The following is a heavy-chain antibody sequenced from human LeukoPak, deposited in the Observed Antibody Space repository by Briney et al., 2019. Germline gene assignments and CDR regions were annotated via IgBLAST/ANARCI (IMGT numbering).Heavy chain of an antibody. CDR1: GYTFTSYH. Sequence: GASVKVSCKASGYTFTSYHMHWVRQAPGQGLEWMGIINPSGGNTNYAQKFQGRVTMTRDTSTSTVYMEVSSLRSEDTAVYYCAREDTGGRIAAPPGYWGQGTLVTVSS. CDR2: INPSGGNT. CDR3: AREDTGGRIAAPPGY. V-gene: IGHV1-46*01. D-gene: IGHD6-6*01. J-gene: IGHJ4*02.